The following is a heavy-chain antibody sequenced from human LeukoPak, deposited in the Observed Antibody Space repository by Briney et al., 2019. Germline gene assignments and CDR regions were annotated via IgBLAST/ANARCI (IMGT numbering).Heavy chain of an antibody. CDR3: ARSGAGGWFDP. D-gene: IGHD3-10*01. CDR1: GFTFSSYE. CDR2: ISSSSSTI. J-gene: IGHJ5*02. V-gene: IGHV3-48*01. Sequence: PGGSLRLSCAASGFTFSSYEMNWVRQAPGKGLEWVSYISSSSSTIYYADSVKGRFTISRDNAKNSLYLQMNSLRAEDTAVYYCARSGAGGWFDPWGQGTLVTVSS.